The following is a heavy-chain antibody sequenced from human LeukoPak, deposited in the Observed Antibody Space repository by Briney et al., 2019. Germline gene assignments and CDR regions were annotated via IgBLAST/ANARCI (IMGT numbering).Heavy chain of an antibody. Sequence: GGSLRLSCAASGFTFSSYAMSWVRQAPGKGLEWVSAISGSGGSTYYAGSVKGRFTISRDNSKNTLYLQMNSLRAEDTAVYYCAKDLFMTTVTIKAFDIWGQGTMVTVSS. D-gene: IGHD4-17*01. J-gene: IGHJ3*02. V-gene: IGHV3-23*01. CDR3: AKDLFMTTVTIKAFDI. CDR1: GFTFSSYA. CDR2: ISGSGGST.